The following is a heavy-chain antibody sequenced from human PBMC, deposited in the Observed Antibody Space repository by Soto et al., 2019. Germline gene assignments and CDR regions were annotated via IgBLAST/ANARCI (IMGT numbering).Heavy chain of an antibody. V-gene: IGHV3-11*06. CDR2: ISSSSSNT. D-gene: IGHD4-17*01. CDR3: ARDTVTTAPLAY. CDR1: GFSFSDYY. J-gene: IGHJ4*02. Sequence: PGGSLRLSCAASGFSFSDYYMNWIRQAPGKGLEWVSYISSSSSNTNYADSVKGRFTVSRDNAKKSLYLQMNSLRAEDTAVYYCARDTVTTAPLAYWGQGTLVTVSS.